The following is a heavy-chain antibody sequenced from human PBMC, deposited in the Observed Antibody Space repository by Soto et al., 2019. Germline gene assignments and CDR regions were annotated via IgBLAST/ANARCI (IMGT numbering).Heavy chain of an antibody. J-gene: IGHJ4*02. CDR2: ISVYNGNT. CDR3: ARSGSSWNLREFDY. V-gene: IGHV1-18*01. CDR1: DYTFTSYG. Sequence: ASVKVSCKASDYTFTSYGIIWVRQAPGQGLEWIGWISVYNGNTNYAQKFRGRVTMTTDISTTTAYMEMRSLRSDDTAVYYCARSGSSWNLREFDYWGQGTLVTVSS. D-gene: IGHD6-13*01.